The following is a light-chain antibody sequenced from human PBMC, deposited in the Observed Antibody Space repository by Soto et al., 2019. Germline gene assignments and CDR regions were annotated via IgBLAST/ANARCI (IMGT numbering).Light chain of an antibody. Sequence: EVLMTQSPATLSVSPGVRATLSCRASQSVSSNLAWYQQKPGQAPRLLIYGASTRAPGIPDRFSGSGSGTEFTLTISSLQSEDLAVFFCQQYDTWPPAFGQGTKVEIK. CDR2: GAS. CDR1: QSVSSN. CDR3: QQYDTWPPA. J-gene: IGKJ2*01. V-gene: IGKV3-15*01.